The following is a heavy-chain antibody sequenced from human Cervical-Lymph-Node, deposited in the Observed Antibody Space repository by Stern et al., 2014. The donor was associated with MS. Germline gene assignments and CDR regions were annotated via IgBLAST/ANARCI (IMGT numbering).Heavy chain of an antibody. V-gene: IGHV1-18*01. CDR2: VSTYNGNT. CDR1: GYIFSSYG. Sequence: VQLVESGADVKKPGASVKVSCKASGYIFSSYGINWVRQAPGQGLEGMGWVSTYNGNTNYAQKFQDRVTMTTDTSTNTAYMELRSLRSDDTAVYYCAREVYGDARRFDSWGQGTLVTVSS. D-gene: IGHD4-17*01. CDR3: AREVYGDARRFDS. J-gene: IGHJ4*02.